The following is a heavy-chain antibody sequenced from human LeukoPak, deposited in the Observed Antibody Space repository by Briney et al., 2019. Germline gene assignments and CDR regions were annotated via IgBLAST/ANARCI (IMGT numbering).Heavy chain of an antibody. Sequence: WASVKVSCKASGYTFTGYYMHWVRQAPGQGLEWMGWINPNSGGTNYAQKFQGRVTMTRDTSISTAYMELSRLRSDDTAVYYCARDRGYDFWSGILNWFDPWGQGTLVTVSS. J-gene: IGHJ5*02. V-gene: IGHV1-2*02. D-gene: IGHD3-3*01. CDR2: INPNSGGT. CDR3: ARDRGYDFWSGILNWFDP. CDR1: GYTFTGYY.